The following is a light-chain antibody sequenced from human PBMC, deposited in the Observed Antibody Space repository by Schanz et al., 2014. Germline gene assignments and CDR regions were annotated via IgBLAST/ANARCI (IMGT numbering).Light chain of an antibody. J-gene: IGKJ1*01. Sequence: DIVMTQSPDSLAVSLGERATINCKSSQSVLYTSDNKNYLAWYQHKPGQPPKLLIYWASARESGVPDRFSGSGSGTDFTLTISSLQAEDVAVYYCQQYYSTYPTFGQGTKVEIK. CDR3: QQYYSTYPT. CDR1: QSVLYTSDNKNY. CDR2: WAS. V-gene: IGKV4-1*01.